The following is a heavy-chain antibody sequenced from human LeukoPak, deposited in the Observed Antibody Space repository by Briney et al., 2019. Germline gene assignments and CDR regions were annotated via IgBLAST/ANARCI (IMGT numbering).Heavy chain of an antibody. CDR1: GDSISSSSYY. CDR2: IYYSGST. J-gene: IGHJ4*02. V-gene: IGHV4-39*01. CDR3: ARRQDWGPYRTDFDY. Sequence: PSETLSLTCTVSGDSISSSSYYWGWIRQPPGKGLEWIGSIYYSGSTYYNPSLKSRVTISVDTSKNQFSLKLSSVTAADTAVYYCARRQDWGPYRTDFDYWGQGTLVTVSS. D-gene: IGHD3/OR15-3a*01.